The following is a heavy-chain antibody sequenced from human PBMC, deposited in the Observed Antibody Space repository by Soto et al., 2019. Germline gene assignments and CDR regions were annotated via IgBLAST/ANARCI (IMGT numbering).Heavy chain of an antibody. V-gene: IGHV3-30-3*01. CDR1: GFTFSSYA. D-gene: IGHD2-21*01. Sequence: QVQVVESGGGVVQPGRSLRLSCAASGFTFSSYAIHWVRQAPGKGLEWVAVISYDGSNTYYAASVKGRFTISRYNSTNTPSLHMSSPRAEGLAVYYCTRAGRLGTGFVFWGQGDLVSVSS. CDR2: ISYDGSNT. CDR3: TRAGRLGTGFVF. J-gene: IGHJ4*02.